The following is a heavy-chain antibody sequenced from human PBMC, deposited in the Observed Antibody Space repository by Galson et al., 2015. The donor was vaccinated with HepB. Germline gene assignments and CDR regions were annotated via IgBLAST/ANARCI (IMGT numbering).Heavy chain of an antibody. Sequence: SVKVSCKASGYTFTGYYMHWVRQAPGQGLEWMGRINPNSGGTNYAQKFQGRVTMTRDTSISTAYMELSRLRSDDTAVYYCARDSDIVVVVAGNFDYWGQGTLVTVSS. CDR3: ARDSDIVVVVAGNFDY. V-gene: IGHV1-2*06. CDR2: INPNSGGT. D-gene: IGHD2-15*01. CDR1: GYTFTGYY. J-gene: IGHJ4*02.